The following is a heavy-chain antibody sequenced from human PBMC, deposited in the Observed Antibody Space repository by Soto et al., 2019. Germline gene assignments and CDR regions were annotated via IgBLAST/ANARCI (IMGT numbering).Heavy chain of an antibody. V-gene: IGHV3-30-3*01. CDR2: ISYDGSNK. D-gene: IGHD3-3*01. CDR1: GFTFSSYA. J-gene: IGHJ6*02. CDR3: ARDGTPVLRFLEWLSNGMDV. Sequence: GGSLRLSCAASGFTFSSYAMHWVRQAPGKGLEWVAVISYDGSNKYYADSVKGRFTISRDNSKNTLYLQMNSLRAEDTAVYYCARDGTPVLRFLEWLSNGMDVWRQGTTVTVSS.